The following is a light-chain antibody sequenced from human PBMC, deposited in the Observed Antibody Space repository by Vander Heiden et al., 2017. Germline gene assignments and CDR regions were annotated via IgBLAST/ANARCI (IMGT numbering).Light chain of an antibody. J-gene: IGLJ2*01. CDR1: SSDFADYDY. V-gene: IGLV2-8*01. CDR2: GVT. Sequence: QSALTQPPSASGSPGLSVTISCTGTSSDFADYDYVSWYQPHPGKAPKLMIDGVTKRPSGVPDRFSGSKSGNTASLTVSGLQAEDEADDYCSSYADTNNLVFGGGTKLTVL. CDR3: SSYADTNNLV.